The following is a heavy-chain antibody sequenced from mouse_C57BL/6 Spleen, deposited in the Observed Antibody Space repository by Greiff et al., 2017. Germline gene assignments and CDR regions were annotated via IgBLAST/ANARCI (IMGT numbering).Heavy chain of an antibody. Sequence: EVKLMESGGDLVKPGGSLKLSCAASGFTFSSYGMSWVRQTPDKRLEWVATISSCGSYTYYPDSVKGRFTISRDNAKNTLYLQMSSLKSEDTAMYYCASLTDVWGTGTTVTVSS. CDR1: GFTFSSYG. V-gene: IGHV5-6*01. CDR2: ISSCGSYT. J-gene: IGHJ1*03. CDR3: ASLTDV.